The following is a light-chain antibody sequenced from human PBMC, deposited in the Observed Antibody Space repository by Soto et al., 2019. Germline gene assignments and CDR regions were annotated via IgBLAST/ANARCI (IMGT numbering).Light chain of an antibody. CDR1: QDIGTY. J-gene: IGKJ2*01. V-gene: IGKV1-33*01. CDR2: AAF. Sequence: MQMTQSPSSLSAFVGDSVTITCQTSQDIGTYLNWYQHKPGKAPKLLIYAAFNLETGVPSRFSGGRSGTVFPLTITRLQPEDVATYYCQHYVNPPPTYTFGPGTKLEL. CDR3: QHYVNPPPTYT.